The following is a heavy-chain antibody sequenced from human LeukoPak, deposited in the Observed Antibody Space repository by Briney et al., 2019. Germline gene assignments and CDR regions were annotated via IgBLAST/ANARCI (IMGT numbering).Heavy chain of an antibody. J-gene: IGHJ4*02. D-gene: IGHD6-13*01. Sequence: ASVKVSCKASGYTFTNYGISWVRQAPGQGLEWIGWISAYNGNTNYAQNLQGRVTMTTDTSTRTAYMELRSLRSDDTAVYYCARGGPIAAAEGIDYWGQGTLVTVSS. CDR2: ISAYNGNT. CDR3: ARGGPIAAAEGIDY. V-gene: IGHV1-18*01. CDR1: GYTFTNYG.